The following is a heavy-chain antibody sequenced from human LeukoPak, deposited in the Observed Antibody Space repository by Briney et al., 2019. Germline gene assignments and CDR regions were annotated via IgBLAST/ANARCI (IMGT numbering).Heavy chain of an antibody. J-gene: IGHJ4*02. Sequence: PSETLSLTCTVSGGSISSSSYYWGWIRQPPGKGLEWIGIAYYSGNAYYNPSLRSRVTISVDTSKNQFSLKLSSVTAADTAVYYCVRQPTGSLDYWGQGALVTVSS. CDR3: VRQPTGSLDY. CDR2: AYYSGNA. V-gene: IGHV4-39*01. D-gene: IGHD3-9*01. CDR1: GGSISSSSYY.